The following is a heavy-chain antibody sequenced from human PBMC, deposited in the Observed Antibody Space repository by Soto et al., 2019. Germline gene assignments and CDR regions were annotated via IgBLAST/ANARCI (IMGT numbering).Heavy chain of an antibody. V-gene: IGHV4-38-2*01. CDR2: IYHSGST. Sequence: SKTLSLTFAVSGYSISTGFNWAWVRQPPGKGLEWIGSIYHSGSTYYNLSLKSRVTISSDASKNQISLKLSSVAAADTALYYLSRDSGTGFYKLHSWGKGTPITV. CDR1: GYSISTGFN. CDR3: SRDSGTGFYKLHS. J-gene: IGHJ4*02. D-gene: IGHD6-19*01.